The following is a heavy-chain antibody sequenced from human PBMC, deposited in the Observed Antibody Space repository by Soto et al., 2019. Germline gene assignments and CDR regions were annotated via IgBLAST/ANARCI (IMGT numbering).Heavy chain of an antibody. J-gene: IGHJ4*02. Sequence: QVQLVQSGAEVKKPGASVKVSCKASGYTFTSYAMHWVRQAPGQRLEWMGWINAGNGNTKYSQKFQGRVTITRDTSSSTAYMELSSLRSEDTAVYYCARTVAVTTEYYFDYWGQGTLVTVSS. V-gene: IGHV1-3*01. CDR1: GYTFTSYA. CDR2: INAGNGNT. CDR3: ARTVAVTTEYYFDY. D-gene: IGHD6-19*01.